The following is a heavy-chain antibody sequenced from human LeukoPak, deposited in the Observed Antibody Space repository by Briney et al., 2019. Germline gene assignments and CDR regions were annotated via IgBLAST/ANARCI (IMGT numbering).Heavy chain of an antibody. D-gene: IGHD3-10*01. CDR3: AKRGETSSWKYIDS. CDR1: GFTFSSYA. J-gene: IGHJ4*02. V-gene: IGHV3-30*02. Sequence: GGSLRLSCAASGFTFSSYAMHWVRQAPGKGLEWVAIIWYDGSKYYADSVKGRLTISRDNPKNTLYLQMNSLRPEDTAVYYCAKRGETSSWKYIDSWGQGTLVTVSS. CDR2: IWYDGSK.